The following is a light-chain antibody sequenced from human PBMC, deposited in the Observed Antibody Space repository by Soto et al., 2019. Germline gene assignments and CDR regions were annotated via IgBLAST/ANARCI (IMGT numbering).Light chain of an antibody. CDR2: GAS. J-gene: IGKJ1*01. CDR1: QSVGSN. CDR3: PQYNNWPRT. Sequence: EIVMTQSPVTLSVSPGERATLSCRASQSVGSNLAWYQQKLGQPPRLLIYGASTVATGIPARFSGSGSGAEFTLTISSLQSEDFALYYCPQYNNWPRTFGQGTKVEIK. V-gene: IGKV3-15*01.